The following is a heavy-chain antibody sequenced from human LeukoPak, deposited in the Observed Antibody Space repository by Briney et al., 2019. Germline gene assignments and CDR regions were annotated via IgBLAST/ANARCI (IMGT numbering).Heavy chain of an antibody. D-gene: IGHD6-13*01. J-gene: IGHJ4*02. V-gene: IGHV3-21*01. CDR2: ISSSSSYI. CDR1: GFTFSSYS. Sequence: GGSLRLSCAASGFTFSSYSMNWVRQAPGKGLEWVSSISSSSSYIYYADSVKGRFTISSDNAKNSLYLQMNSLRAEDTAVYYCARDKRQQLVHNFDYWGQGTLVTVSS. CDR3: ARDKRQQLVHNFDY.